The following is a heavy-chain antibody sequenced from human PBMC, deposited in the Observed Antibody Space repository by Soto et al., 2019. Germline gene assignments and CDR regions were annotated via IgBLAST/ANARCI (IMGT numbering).Heavy chain of an antibody. Sequence: ASVKVFCKVSGYTLTELSMHWVRQAPGKGLEWMGGFDPEDGETIYAQKFQGRVTMTEDTSTDTAYMELSSLRSEDTAVYYCAAGIGPSITGTTGRARDYWGQGTLVTVSS. CDR1: GYTLTELS. CDR2: FDPEDGET. J-gene: IGHJ4*02. V-gene: IGHV1-24*01. CDR3: AAGIGPSITGTTGRARDY. D-gene: IGHD1-20*01.